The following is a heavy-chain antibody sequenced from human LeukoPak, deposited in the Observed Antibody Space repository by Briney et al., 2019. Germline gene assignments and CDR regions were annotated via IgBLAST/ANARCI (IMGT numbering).Heavy chain of an antibody. Sequence: SETLSLTCTVSGGSISSSSYYWGWIRQPPGKGLEWIGSIYYSGSTYYNPSLKSRVTISVDTSKNQFSLKLSSVTAADTAVYYCARSRYYYDSSGQFDPWGQGTLVTVSS. J-gene: IGHJ5*02. CDR1: GGSISSSSYY. D-gene: IGHD3-22*01. V-gene: IGHV4-39*07. CDR2: IYYSGST. CDR3: ARSRYYYDSSGQFDP.